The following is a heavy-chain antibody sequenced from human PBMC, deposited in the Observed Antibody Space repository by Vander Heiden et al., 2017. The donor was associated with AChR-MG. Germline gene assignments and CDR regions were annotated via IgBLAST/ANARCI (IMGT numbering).Heavy chain of an antibody. V-gene: IGHV4-34*01. CDR2: INHSGGT. Sequence: QVQLQQWGAGLLKPSETLSLTCTAYGASFSDYSWTWIRQPPGKGLEWIGEINHSGGTNYNPSLKSRITVLIDTSKNQFSLKLRSVTAADTAIYFCARGRTVFDYWDQGTLVTVSS. CDR3: ARGRTVFDY. J-gene: IGHJ4*02. CDR1: GASFSDYS. D-gene: IGHD4-17*01.